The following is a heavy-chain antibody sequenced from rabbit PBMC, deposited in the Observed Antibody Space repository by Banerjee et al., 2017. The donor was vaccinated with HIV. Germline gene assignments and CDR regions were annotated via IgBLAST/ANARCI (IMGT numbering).Heavy chain of an antibody. D-gene: IGHD1-1*01. CDR3: ARDLTGITGWNFNL. CDR1: GFSFSNYYY. CDR2: IDVGSSGST. Sequence: QEQLVQSWGGLVQPGGSLTLSCKASGFSFSNYYYICWVRQAPGKGLEWVACIDVGSSGSTYYASWAKGRFTISKTSSTTVTLQMTSLTAADTATYFCARDLTGITGWNFNLWGPGTLVTVS. J-gene: IGHJ4*01. V-gene: IGHV1S45*01.